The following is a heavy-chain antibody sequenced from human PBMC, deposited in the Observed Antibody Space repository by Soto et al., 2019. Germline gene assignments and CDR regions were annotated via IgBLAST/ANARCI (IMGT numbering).Heavy chain of an antibody. CDR1: GYTFYTYG. J-gene: IGHJ4*02. CDR2: INVYNGNI. CDR3: ARGGYYGSGSYYIYFDF. Sequence: QVQLVQSEPEVKKSGASVKISCKTFGYTFYTYGISWVRQAPGQGLEWMGWINVYNGNINYAQNVQGRVTLTTDTSTNTAYMELRSLRSDDTAVYFCARGGYYGSGSYYIYFDFWGQGTLVTVSS. D-gene: IGHD3-10*01. V-gene: IGHV1-18*01.